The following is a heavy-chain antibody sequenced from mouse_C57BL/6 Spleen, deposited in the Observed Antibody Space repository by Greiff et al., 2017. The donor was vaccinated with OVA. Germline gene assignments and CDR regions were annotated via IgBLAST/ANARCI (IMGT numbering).Heavy chain of an antibody. V-gene: IGHV1-15*01. J-gene: IGHJ4*01. Sequence: QVQLKQSGAELVRPGASVTLSCTASGYTFTDYEMHWVKQTPVHGLEWIGAIDPETGGTAYNQKFKGKAILTADKSSSTAYMELRSLTSEDSAVYYCTRATRYYAMDCWGQGTSVTVAS. CDR2: IDPETGGT. CDR1: GYTFTDYE. CDR3: TRATRYYAMDC.